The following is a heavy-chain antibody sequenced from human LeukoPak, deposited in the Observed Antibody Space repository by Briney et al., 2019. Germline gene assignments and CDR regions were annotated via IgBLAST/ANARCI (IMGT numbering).Heavy chain of an antibody. V-gene: IGHV1-69*13. CDR3: ARERTRGYSYGFDAFDI. Sequence: GASVKVSCKASGGTFSSYAISWVRLAPGQGLEWMGGIIPIFGTANYAQKFQGRVTITADESTSTAYMELSSLRSEDTAVYYCARERTRGYSYGFDAFDIWGQGTMVTVSS. CDR2: IIPIFGTA. J-gene: IGHJ3*02. CDR1: GGTFSSYA. D-gene: IGHD5-18*01.